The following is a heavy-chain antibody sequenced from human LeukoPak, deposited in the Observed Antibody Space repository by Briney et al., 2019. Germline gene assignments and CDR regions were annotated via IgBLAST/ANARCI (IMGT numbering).Heavy chain of an antibody. CDR3: ARGRVYSWNDEGIYNWFDP. D-gene: IGHD1-1*01. CDR2: IIPIFGTA. Sequence: SVKVSCKASGGTFSSYAISWVRQAPGQGLEWMGGIIPIFGTANYAQKFQGRVTITADESTSTAYMELSSLRSEDTAVYYCARGRVYSWNDEGIYNWFDPWGQGTLVTVSS. J-gene: IGHJ5*02. CDR1: GGTFSSYA. V-gene: IGHV1-69*13.